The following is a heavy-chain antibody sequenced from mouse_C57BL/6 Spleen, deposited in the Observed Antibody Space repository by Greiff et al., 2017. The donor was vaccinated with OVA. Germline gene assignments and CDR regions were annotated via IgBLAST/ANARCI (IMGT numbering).Heavy chain of an antibody. J-gene: IGHJ3*01. CDR3: ARRGNYGQAGFAY. CDR1: GYTFTSYW. V-gene: IGHV1-69*01. D-gene: IGHD1-1*02. CDR2: IDPSDSYT. Sequence: QVQLQQPGAELVMPGASVKLSCKASGYTFTSYWMHWVKQRPGQGLEWIGEIDPSDSYTNYNQKFKGKSTLTVDKSSSTAYMQLSSLTSEDSAVYYCARRGNYGQAGFAYWGQGTLVTVSA.